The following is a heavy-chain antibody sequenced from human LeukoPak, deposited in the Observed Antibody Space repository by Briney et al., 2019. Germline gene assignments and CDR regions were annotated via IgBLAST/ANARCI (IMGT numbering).Heavy chain of an antibody. J-gene: IGHJ5*01. CDR3: ARTSYWFDS. CDR2: INPDGSST. CDR1: GFTFSSYW. Sequence: PGGSLRLSCAASGFTFSSYWVHWVRQAPGKGLVWVSRINPDGSSTLYADSVKGRFTISRDNAKNTLYLQMSSLRAEDTAVYYCARTSYWFDSWGQGTLVTVSS. V-gene: IGHV3-74*03.